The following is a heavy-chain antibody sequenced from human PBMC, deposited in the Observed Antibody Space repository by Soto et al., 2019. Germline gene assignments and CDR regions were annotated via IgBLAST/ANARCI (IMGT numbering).Heavy chain of an antibody. CDR1: GFTFDDYA. J-gene: IGHJ4*02. Sequence: GGSLRLSCAASGFTFDDYAMHWVRQAPGKGLEWVSGISWNSGSIGYADSVKGRFTISRDNAKNSLYLQMNSLRAEDTALYYCAKDLYSSGWYYFDYWGQGTLVTVSS. CDR3: AKDLYSSGWYYFDY. CDR2: ISWNSGSI. D-gene: IGHD6-19*01. V-gene: IGHV3-9*01.